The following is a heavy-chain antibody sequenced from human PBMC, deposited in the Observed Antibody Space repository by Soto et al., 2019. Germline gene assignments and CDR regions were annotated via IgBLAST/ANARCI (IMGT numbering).Heavy chain of an antibody. CDR1: GFTFDDYA. J-gene: IGHJ4*02. Sequence: GGSLRLSCAASGFTFDDYAMHWVRQAPGKGLEWVSGISWNSGSIGYADSVKGRFTISRDNAKNSLYLQMNSLRAEDTALYYCAKDLYSSGWYYFDYWGQGTLVTVSS. CDR3: AKDLYSSGWYYFDY. CDR2: ISWNSGSI. D-gene: IGHD6-19*01. V-gene: IGHV3-9*01.